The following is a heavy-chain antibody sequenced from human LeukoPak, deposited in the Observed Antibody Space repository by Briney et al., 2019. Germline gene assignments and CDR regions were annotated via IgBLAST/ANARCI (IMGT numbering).Heavy chain of an antibody. Sequence: PGGSLRLSCAASGFTFSSYAMHWVRQAPGEGLERGAVISYDGSNKYYAPSVKGRFTISRDNSKNTLYLLMYSTRAEDAVVYCCARDRVVRSVIAAMDYWGQGTLVTVSS. CDR3: ARDRVVRSVIAAMDY. CDR1: GFTFSSYA. CDR2: ISYDGSNK. D-gene: IGHD3-10*01. J-gene: IGHJ4*02. V-gene: IGHV3-30-3*01.